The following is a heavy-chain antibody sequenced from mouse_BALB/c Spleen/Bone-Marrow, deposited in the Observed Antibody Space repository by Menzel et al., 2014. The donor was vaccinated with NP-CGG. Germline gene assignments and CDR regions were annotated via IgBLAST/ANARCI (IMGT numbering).Heavy chain of an antibody. CDR1: GYSITSGHY. D-gene: IGHD1-1*01. V-gene: IGHV3-6*02. CDR3: AREGGSRAY. CDR2: ISYDGSN. J-gene: IGHJ3*01. Sequence: QSGPGLVKPSQSLSLTCSVTGYSITSGHYWNWIRQFPGNKLEWMGYISYDGSNNYNPSLKNRISITRDTSKNQFFLKLNSVTTEDTATYYCAREGGSRAYWGQGTLVTVSA.